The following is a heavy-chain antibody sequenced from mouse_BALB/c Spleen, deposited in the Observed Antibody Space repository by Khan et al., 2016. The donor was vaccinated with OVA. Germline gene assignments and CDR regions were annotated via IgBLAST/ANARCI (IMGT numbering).Heavy chain of an antibody. CDR3: ARDYYGSSYAMDY. V-gene: IGHV2-9*02. D-gene: IGHD1-1*01. CDR1: GFSLTSYG. Sequence: QMQLEESGPGLVAPSQSLSITCTVSGFSLTSYGVHWVRQPPGKGLEWLGVIWAGGSTNYNSALMSRLSISKDNSKSQVFFKMNSLQTDDTAMYYCARDYYGSSYAMDYWGQGTSVTVSS. CDR2: IWAGGST. J-gene: IGHJ4*01.